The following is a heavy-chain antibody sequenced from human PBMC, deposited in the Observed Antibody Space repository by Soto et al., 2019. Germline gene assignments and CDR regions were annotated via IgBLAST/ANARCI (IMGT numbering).Heavy chain of an antibody. V-gene: IGHV4-39*01. CDR1: GGSTRHSSYF. D-gene: IGHD5-18*01. J-gene: IGHJ5*01. CDR2: VYYSGTP. CDR3: ARTDTAMDPPGS. Sequence: QVQLQESGPGLVKPSDTLSLTCAVSGGSTRHSSYFWGWIRQPPGKGLEWIASVYYSGTPYYNPSLKSRVALAIDTSKTHVSLNLNSLPAADTAIFYCARTDTAMDPPGSLGHGILVTVSS.